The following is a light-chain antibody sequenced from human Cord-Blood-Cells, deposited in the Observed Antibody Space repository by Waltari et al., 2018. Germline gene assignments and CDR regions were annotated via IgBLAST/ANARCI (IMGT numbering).Light chain of an antibody. V-gene: IGLV2-23*01. Sequence: QSALTQPASVSGSPGQSITISCTGTSSDVGSYNLVSWYQQHPGKAPKLMIYEGSKRPSGVSNGFSGSKSGNTASRTISGLQAEDEADYYCCSYAGSSAYVFGTGTKVTVL. CDR3: CSYAGSSAYV. CDR2: EGS. J-gene: IGLJ1*01. CDR1: SSDVGSYNL.